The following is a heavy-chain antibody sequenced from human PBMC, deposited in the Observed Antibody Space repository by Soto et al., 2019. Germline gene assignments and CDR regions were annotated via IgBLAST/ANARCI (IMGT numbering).Heavy chain of an antibody. CDR2: ISGSGGST. D-gene: IGHD2-2*01. CDR3: AKFQPPSMFRITIFDY. Sequence: PVLSLRLSCAASGFTCSNHAMSRVRQAPGKGLEWVSAISGSGGSTYYADSVKGRFTISRDNSKNTLYLQMNSLRAEDTAVYYCAKFQPPSMFRITIFDYWGQGTLVTVSS. CDR1: GFTCSNHA. V-gene: IGHV3-23*01. J-gene: IGHJ4*02.